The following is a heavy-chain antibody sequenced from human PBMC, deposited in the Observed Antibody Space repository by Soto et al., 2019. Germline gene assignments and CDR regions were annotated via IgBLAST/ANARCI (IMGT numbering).Heavy chain of an antibody. CDR1: GGTFSSYA. CDR2: IIPIFGTA. J-gene: IGHJ4*02. D-gene: IGHD3-22*01. V-gene: IGHV1-69*06. Sequence: QVQLVQSGAEVKKPGSSVKVSCKASGGTFSSYAISWVRQAPGQGLEWMGGIIPIFGTANYAQKFQGRVTITADKFTSKAYLELSSLRFEDTAVYYCARDNSSGYYWLDYWGQGTLVTVS. CDR3: ARDNSSGYYWLDY.